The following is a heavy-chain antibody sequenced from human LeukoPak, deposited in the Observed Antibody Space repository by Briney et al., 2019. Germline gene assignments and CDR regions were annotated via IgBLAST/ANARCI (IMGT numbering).Heavy chain of an antibody. Sequence: SETLSLTCTVSGYSISSAYYWGWIRQTPGKGLECIGGISRGGNTYYNPSLKSRVTISIDTSMNQFSLKLTSVTAADTAVYYCARHFPGAYNYGLFDYWGQGTLVTVSS. J-gene: IGHJ4*02. CDR3: ARHFPGAYNYGLFDY. CDR1: GYSISSAYY. D-gene: IGHD5-18*01. CDR2: ISRGGNT. V-gene: IGHV4-38-2*02.